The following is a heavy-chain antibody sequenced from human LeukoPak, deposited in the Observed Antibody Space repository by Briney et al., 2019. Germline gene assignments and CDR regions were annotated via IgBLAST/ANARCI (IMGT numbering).Heavy chain of an antibody. J-gene: IGHJ3*02. Sequence: ASVKVSCKASGYTFTGYYMHWVRQAPGQGLEWMGWINPNSGGTNYAQKFQGRVTMTRDTSISTAYMELSRLRSDDTAVYYCAGDLEQWPDGGDAFDIWGQGTMVTVSS. CDR3: AGDLEQWPDGGDAFDI. CDR1: GYTFTGYY. V-gene: IGHV1-2*02. D-gene: IGHD6-19*01. CDR2: INPNSGGT.